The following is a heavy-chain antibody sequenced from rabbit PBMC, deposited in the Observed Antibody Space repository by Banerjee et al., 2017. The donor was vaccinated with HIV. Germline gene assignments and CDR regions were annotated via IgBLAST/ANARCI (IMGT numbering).Heavy chain of an antibody. CDR1: GFSFSSYW. J-gene: IGHJ4*01. CDR3: ARGDYAGYSYGYAFNL. CDR2: IYTGSGST. Sequence: QSLEESGGGLVQPEGSLTLTCTASGFSFSSYWMCWVRQAPGKGLEWIGCIYTGSGSTYYASWAKGRFTISKTSSTTVTLQMTSLTAADTATYFCARGDYAGYSYGYAFNLWGPGTLVTVS. V-gene: IGHV1S40*01. D-gene: IGHD6-1*01.